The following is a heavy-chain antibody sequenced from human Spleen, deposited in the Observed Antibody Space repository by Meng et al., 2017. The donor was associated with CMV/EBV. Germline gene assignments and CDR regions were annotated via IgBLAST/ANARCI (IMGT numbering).Heavy chain of an antibody. V-gene: IGHV4-39*07. CDR2: IYFNGNT. Sequence: GGSISVINSYWGWIRQPPGKGLEWIGNIYFNGNTYYSRSLRSRVSISLDTSRDQFSLKLTSVTAADTAVYYCVRDRGSAGNSHWFDPWGQGTLVTVSS. CDR3: VRDRGSAGNSHWFDP. J-gene: IGHJ5*02. D-gene: IGHD4-23*01. CDR1: GGSISVINSY.